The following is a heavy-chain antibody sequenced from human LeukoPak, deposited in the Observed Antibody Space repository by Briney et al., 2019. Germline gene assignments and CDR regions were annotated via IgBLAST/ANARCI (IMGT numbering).Heavy chain of an antibody. J-gene: IGHJ4*02. CDR1: GYTFTRYY. D-gene: IGHD3-22*01. Sequence: ASVKVSCKASGYTFTRYYMHWVRQAPGQGREWMGWINPNSGGTNYAQKFQGRVTMTRDTSISTAYMELSRLRSDDTAVYYCAREQPDTMIVVSWGQGTLVTVSS. V-gene: IGHV1-2*02. CDR3: AREQPDTMIVVS. CDR2: INPNSGGT.